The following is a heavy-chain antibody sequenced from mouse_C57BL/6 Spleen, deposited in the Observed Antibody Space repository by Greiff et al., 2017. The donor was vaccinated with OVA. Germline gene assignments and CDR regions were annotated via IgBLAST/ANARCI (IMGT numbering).Heavy chain of an antibody. V-gene: IGHV1-82*01. CDR2: IYPGDGDT. CDR3: ARAYYSNYGDYAMDY. Sequence: VHLVESGPELVKPGASVKISCKASGYAFSSSWMNWVKQRPGKGLEWIGRIYPGDGDTNYNGKFKGKATLTADKSSSTAYMQLSSLTSEDSAVYFCARAYYSNYGDYAMDYWGQGTSVTVSS. D-gene: IGHD2-5*01. CDR1: GYAFSSSW. J-gene: IGHJ4*01.